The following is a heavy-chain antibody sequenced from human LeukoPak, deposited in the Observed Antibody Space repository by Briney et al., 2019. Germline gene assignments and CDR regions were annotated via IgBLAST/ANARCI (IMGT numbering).Heavy chain of an antibody. V-gene: IGHV3-15*01. CDR1: GFTFGDYA. Sequence: PGGSLRLSCTASGFTFGDYAMSWVRQAPGKGLEWVGRIKSKIDGGTTEYAAPVKGIFTISRDDSKNTLYLQMNSLKTEDTAVYYCTTDLSVQGGGVIGHDYWGQGTLVTVSS. CDR3: TTDLSVQGGGVIGHDY. CDR2: IKSKIDGGTT. J-gene: IGHJ4*02. D-gene: IGHD3-16*01.